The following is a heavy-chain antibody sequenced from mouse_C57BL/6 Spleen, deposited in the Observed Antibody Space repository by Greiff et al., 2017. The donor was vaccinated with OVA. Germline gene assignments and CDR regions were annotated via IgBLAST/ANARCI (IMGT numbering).Heavy chain of an antibody. CDR2: IHPSDGGT. CDR3: AKGGDYGTHGCAMDY. CDR1: GYTFTSYS. J-gene: IGHJ4*01. V-gene: IGHV1-74*01. D-gene: IGHD1-1*01. Sequence: VQLQQSGAELVKPGASVKVSCKASGYTFTSYSMHWVKQRPGQGLEWIGRIHPSDGGTNYNQKFKGKATLTVDKSSSTAYMQLSSLTSEDSAVYYCAKGGDYGTHGCAMDYWGQGTTVTVSS.